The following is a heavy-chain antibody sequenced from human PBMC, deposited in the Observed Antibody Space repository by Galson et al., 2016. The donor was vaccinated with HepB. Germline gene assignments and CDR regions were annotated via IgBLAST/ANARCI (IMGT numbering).Heavy chain of an antibody. J-gene: IGHJ4*02. Sequence: SLRLSCAASGFTFSSYAMSWVRQAPGKGLEWVSAISGSGGNTYYADSVKGRFTISRDNSKNTLYLQMNSLRAEDTAVYYGAKDTSYYGWGSGFDSWGQGTLVTVSS. CDR2: ISGSGGNT. CDR3: AKDTSYYGWGSGFDS. D-gene: IGHD3-10*01. CDR1: GFTFSSYA. V-gene: IGHV3-23*01.